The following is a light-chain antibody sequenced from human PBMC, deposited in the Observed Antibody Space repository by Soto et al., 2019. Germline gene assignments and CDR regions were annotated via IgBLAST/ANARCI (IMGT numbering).Light chain of an antibody. Sequence: EVVLTQSPGTLSLSPGERATLSCRASQSVXXXXXAGYQQTPGQAPRLLIFGSSDRATGIPDRFSGGGSGTXFXXXXXXXXXXDFAVYYCQXXGSSPPYTFGQGTKLEIK. CDR2: GSS. J-gene: IGKJ2*01. CDR1: QSVXXXX. CDR3: QXXGSSPPYT. V-gene: IGKV3-20*01.